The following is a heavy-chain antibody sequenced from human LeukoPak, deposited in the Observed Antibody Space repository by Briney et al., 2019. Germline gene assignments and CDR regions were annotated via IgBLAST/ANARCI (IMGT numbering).Heavy chain of an antibody. CDR1: GGSISSSSYY. V-gene: IGHV4-39*07. Sequence: PSETLSLTCTVSGGSISSSSYYWGWIRQPPGKGLEWIGSIYYSGSTYYNPSLKSRVTISVDTSKNQFSLKLSSVTAADTAVYYCASFRGWPGVGYWGQGTLVTVSS. J-gene: IGHJ4*02. D-gene: IGHD3-10*01. CDR2: IYYSGST. CDR3: ASFRGWPGVGY.